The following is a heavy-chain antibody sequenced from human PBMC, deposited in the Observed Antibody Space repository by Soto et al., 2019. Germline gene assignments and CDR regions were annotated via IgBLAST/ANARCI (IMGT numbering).Heavy chain of an antibody. CDR2: TRNKANSYTT. CDR3: ARVYTSGWYPLDY. V-gene: IGHV3-72*01. CDR1: GFTFSDHY. Sequence: GGSLRLSCAASGFTFSDHYMDWVRQAPGKGLEWVGRTRNKANSYTTEYAASVKGRFTISRDDSMNSLYLQMNSLKAEDTAVYYCARVYTSGWYPLDYWGQGTLVTVSS. D-gene: IGHD6-19*01. J-gene: IGHJ4*02.